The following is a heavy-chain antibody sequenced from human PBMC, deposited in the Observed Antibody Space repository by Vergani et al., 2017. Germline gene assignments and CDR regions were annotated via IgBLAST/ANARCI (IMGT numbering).Heavy chain of an antibody. V-gene: IGHV3-33*01. CDR3: ARDCRRGWYSSNWFDP. D-gene: IGHD6-13*01. CDR1: GFTFSSYG. CDR2: IWYDGSNK. J-gene: IGHJ5*02. Sequence: QVQLVESGGGVVQPGRSLRLSCAASGFTFSSYGMHWVRQAPGKGLKWVAVIWYDGSNKYYADSVKGRFTISRDNSKNTLYLQMNSLRAEDTAVYYCARDCRRGWYSSNWFDPWGQGTLVTVSS.